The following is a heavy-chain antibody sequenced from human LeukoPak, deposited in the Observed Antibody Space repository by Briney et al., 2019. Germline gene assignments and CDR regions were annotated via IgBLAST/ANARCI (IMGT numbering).Heavy chain of an antibody. D-gene: IGHD3-9*01. CDR2: INHSGST. CDR1: GGSFSGYY. J-gene: IGHJ5*02. CDR3: ARGSRSRYYDILTGYYVIWFDP. Sequence: SETLSLTCAVYGGSFSGYYWSWIRQPPGKGLEWIGEINHSGSTNYNPSLKSRVTISVDTSKNQFSLKLSSVTAADTAVYYCARGSRSRYYDILTGYYVIWFDPWGQGTLVTVSS. V-gene: IGHV4-34*01.